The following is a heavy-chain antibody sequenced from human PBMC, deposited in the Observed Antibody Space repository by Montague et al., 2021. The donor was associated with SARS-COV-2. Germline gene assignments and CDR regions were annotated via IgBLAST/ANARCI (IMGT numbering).Heavy chain of an antibody. CDR3: ASGKYYDFWSGYYSHDYVSGMDV. CDR2: IHTGGST. V-gene: IGHV4-4*07. CDR1: GGSISGYY. J-gene: IGHJ6*02. Sequence: SETLSLTCTVSGGSISGYYWSWIRQSSGKGLEWIGRIHTGGSTDXNPXLNSRVTMSVDTSKNQFSLKLSSVTAADTAVYYCASGKYYDFWSGYYSHDYVSGMDVWGQGTTVTVSS. D-gene: IGHD3-3*01.